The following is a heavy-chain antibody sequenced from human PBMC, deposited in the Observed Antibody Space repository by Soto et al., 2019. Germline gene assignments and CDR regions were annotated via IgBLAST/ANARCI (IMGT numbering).Heavy chain of an antibody. CDR3: ARDRLTASIAAAAYAGWFDP. J-gene: IGHJ5*02. V-gene: IGHV3-30-3*01. CDR2: ISYDGSNK. D-gene: IGHD6-13*01. CDR1: GLTCSSYA. Sequence: GGSLALSSAASGLTCSSYAMGGVRQVPGKGLKWVAVISYDGSNKYYADSVKGRFTISRDNSKNTLYLQMNSLRAEDTAVYYCARDRLTASIAAAAYAGWFDPWGQVTPVTVSS.